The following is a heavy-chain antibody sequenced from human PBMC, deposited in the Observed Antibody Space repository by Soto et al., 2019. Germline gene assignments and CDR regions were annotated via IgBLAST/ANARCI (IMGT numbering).Heavy chain of an antibody. J-gene: IGHJ6*02. Sequence: GESLKISCEGSGFSFSKYKIGWVRQMPGKGLEWMGIINPGDSDTRYSPSFQGQVTISADKSISTAYLQWSTLKASDTATYYCATSDFVSYYRYYGMVVWGPGTTVTVSS. CDR1: GFSFSKYK. V-gene: IGHV5-51*01. CDR3: ATSDFVSYYRYYGMVV. CDR2: INPGDSDT. D-gene: IGHD2-21*02.